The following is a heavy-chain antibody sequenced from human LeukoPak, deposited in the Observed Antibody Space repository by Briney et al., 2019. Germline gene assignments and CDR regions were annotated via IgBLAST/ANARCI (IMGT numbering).Heavy chain of an antibody. CDR2: ISYSGST. CDR3: ARVKYYGFDP. Sequence: SETLSLTCTVSGGSVSSGSYYWSWIRQPPGKALEWISYISYSGSTNYNPSLKSRVTISLDTPKNHFSLKLTSVTAADTAMYYCARVKYYGFDPWGQGTLVTVSS. D-gene: IGHD3-10*01. CDR1: GGSVSSGSYY. V-gene: IGHV4-61*03. J-gene: IGHJ5*02.